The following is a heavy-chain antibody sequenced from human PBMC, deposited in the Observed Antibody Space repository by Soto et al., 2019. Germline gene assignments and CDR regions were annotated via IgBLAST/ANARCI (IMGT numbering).Heavy chain of an antibody. J-gene: IGHJ4*02. D-gene: IGHD4-17*01. Sequence: EVQLVESGGGLVQAGGSLRLSCAASGFTLSSDWMHWVRQAPGKGLMWVSHINSDGSVTSYADSVKGRFTISRDIAKNTLYLQMNSLRAEDTAVYYCARAAHFNYGGNSGFDYWGQGTLVIVSS. CDR3: ARAAHFNYGGNSGFDY. CDR2: INSDGSVT. CDR1: GFTLSSDW. V-gene: IGHV3-74*01.